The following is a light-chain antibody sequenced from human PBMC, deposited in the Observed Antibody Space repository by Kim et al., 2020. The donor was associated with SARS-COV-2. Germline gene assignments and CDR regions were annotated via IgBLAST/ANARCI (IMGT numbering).Light chain of an antibody. V-gene: IGKV3-20*01. Sequence: SPGERATPACRASQSVSSSYLAWYQQNPGQAPRLLIYGASSRATGIPDRFSGSGSGTDFTLTISRLEPEDFAVYYCQQYGSSLMYTFGQGTKLEI. CDR2: GAS. J-gene: IGKJ2*01. CDR1: QSVSSSY. CDR3: QQYGSSLMYT.